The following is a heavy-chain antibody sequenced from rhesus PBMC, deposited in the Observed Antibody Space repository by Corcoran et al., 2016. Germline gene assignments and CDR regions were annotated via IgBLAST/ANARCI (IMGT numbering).Heavy chain of an antibody. CDR3: ARPSAGAFDF. J-gene: IGHJ3*01. D-gene: IGHD1-1*01. CDR2: IYGSVGST. CDR1: GGSISRHY. Sequence: QVQLQESGPGLVKPSETLSPTCPVTGGSISRHYWSWILQPPGKGLEWIGRIYGSVGSTDYNPSLKSRVTISTDTSKNQFSLKLSSVTAADTAVYYCARPSAGAFDFWGQGLRVTVSS. V-gene: IGHV4-160*01.